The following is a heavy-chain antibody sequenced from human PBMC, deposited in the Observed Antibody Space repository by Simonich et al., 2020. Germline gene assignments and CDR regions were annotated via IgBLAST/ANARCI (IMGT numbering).Heavy chain of an antibody. CDR2: VYYSGST. CDR1: GGSISSSSYYWVWIRQPPGKGLEGIGSIYD. CDR3: ARWAYSSSYFDY. J-gene: IGHJ4*02. D-gene: IGHD6-6*01. V-gene: IGHV4-39*01. Sequence: QLQLQESGPGLVKPSETLSLTCTVSGGSISSSSYYWVWIRQPPGKGLEGIGSIYDRVESRHPQGKGLGWIGIVYYSGSTYYNPSLKSRVTISVDTSKNQFSLKLSSVTAADTAVYYCARWAYSSSYFDYWGQGTLVTVSS.